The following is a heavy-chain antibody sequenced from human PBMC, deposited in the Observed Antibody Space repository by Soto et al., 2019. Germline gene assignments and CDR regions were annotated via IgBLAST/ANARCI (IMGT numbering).Heavy chain of an antibody. CDR3: ARDTAEGIRFLEWPHYYYYGMDV. J-gene: IGHJ6*02. CDR1: GYTFTKYY. D-gene: IGHD3-3*01. V-gene: IGHV1-46*01. Sequence: ASVKVSCKXSGYTFTKYYMHWVRKAPEQGLEWMGIINPSGGSTSYAQKFQGRVTMTRDASTSTVYMELSSLRSEDTAVYYCARDTAEGIRFLEWPHYYYYGMDVWGQGTTVTVSS. CDR2: INPSGGST.